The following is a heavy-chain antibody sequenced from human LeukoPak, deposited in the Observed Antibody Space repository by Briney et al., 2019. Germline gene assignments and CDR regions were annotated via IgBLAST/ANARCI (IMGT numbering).Heavy chain of an antibody. D-gene: IGHD2-15*01. CDR1: GYIFTSYY. V-gene: IGHV1-46*01. Sequence: ASVEVSCKASGYIFTSYYMHWVRQAPGQGLEWMGIINPSGGSTSYAQKFQGRVTMTRDTSTSTVYMELSSLRSEDTAVYYCARVDCSGGSCYSGWFDPWGQGTLVTVSS. J-gene: IGHJ5*02. CDR3: ARVDCSGGSCYSGWFDP. CDR2: INPSGGST.